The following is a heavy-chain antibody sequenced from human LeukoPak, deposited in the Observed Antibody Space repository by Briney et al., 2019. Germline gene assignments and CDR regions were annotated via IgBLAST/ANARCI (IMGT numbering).Heavy chain of an antibody. D-gene: IGHD3-16*01. V-gene: IGHV3-21*01. J-gene: IGHJ4*02. CDR3: GRAFPPLRTSSAGDL. CDR1: GFTFSDYD. CDR2: TSYLSSHV. Sequence: GGSLRLSCSASGFTFSDYDMNWVRQAPGKGLEWFSSTSYLSSHVYYGDSVKGRFSISRDNAKNSLYLQMNSLGAEDTAIYYCGRAFPPLRTSSAGDLWGQGILVTVSS.